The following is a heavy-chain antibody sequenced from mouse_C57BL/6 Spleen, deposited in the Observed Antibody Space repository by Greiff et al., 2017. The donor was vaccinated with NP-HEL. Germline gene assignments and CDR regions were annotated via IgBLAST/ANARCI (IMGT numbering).Heavy chain of an antibody. CDR1: GYAFSSYW. D-gene: IGHD1-1*01. CDR3: ARSALLLRYGYFDV. V-gene: IGHV1-80*01. J-gene: IGHJ1*03. Sequence: VQLQQSGAELVKPGASVKISCKASGYAFSSYWMNWVKQRPGKGLEWFGQIYPGDGDTNYNGKFKGKATLTADKSSSTAYMQLSSLTSEDSAVYFCARSALLLRYGYFDVWGTGTTVTVSS. CDR2: IYPGDGDT.